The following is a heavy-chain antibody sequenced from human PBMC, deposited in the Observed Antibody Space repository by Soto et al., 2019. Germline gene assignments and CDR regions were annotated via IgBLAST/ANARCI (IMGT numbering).Heavy chain of an antibody. CDR2: INHVGGT. V-gene: IGHV4-34*01. CDR1: GGSFSGYY. D-gene: IGHD6-13*01. Sequence: QVQLQQWGAGPLKPSETLSLTCAVYGGSFSGYYWSWIRQPPGKGLEWIGEINHVGGTNYNPSLKSRLTISVDTSKNQFSLKVNSVTAADTAVYYCARGQKGYSSSWYVDWGQGTPVTVSS. CDR3: ARGQKGYSSSWYVD. J-gene: IGHJ4*02.